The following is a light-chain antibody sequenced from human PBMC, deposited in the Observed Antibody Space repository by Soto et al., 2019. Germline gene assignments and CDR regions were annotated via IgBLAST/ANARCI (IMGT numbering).Light chain of an antibody. Sequence: EVVLTQSPATLSLSPGERYTLSCLASQSVSDYTAWFQQKPGQPPRLVIYEASNRATGITDRFSGSGSGTDFTLTISSLDPEDFAVYYCQQRNNWPWTFGQGTKVDIK. V-gene: IGKV3-11*01. CDR1: QSVSDY. CDR2: EAS. J-gene: IGKJ1*01. CDR3: QQRNNWPWT.